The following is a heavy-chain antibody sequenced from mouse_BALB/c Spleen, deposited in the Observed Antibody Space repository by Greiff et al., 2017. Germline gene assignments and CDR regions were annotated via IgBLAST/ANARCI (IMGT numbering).Heavy chain of an antibody. D-gene: IGHD4-1*02. CDR2: ISYSGST. V-gene: IGHV3-2*02. CDR3: ARGQLGRFAY. J-gene: IGHJ3*01. CDR1: GYSITSDYA. Sequence: EVKLMESGPGLVKPSQSLSLTCTVTGYSITSDYAWNWIRQFPGNKLEWMGYISYSGSTSCNPSLKSRISITRDTSKNQFFLQLNSVTTEDTATYYCARGQLGRFAYWGQGTLVTVSA.